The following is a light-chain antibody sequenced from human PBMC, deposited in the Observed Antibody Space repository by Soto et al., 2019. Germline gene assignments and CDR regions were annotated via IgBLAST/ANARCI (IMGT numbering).Light chain of an antibody. V-gene: IGKV3-20*01. J-gene: IGKJ2*01. Sequence: EIVLTQAPGTLSLSPGERATLSCRASQSVRNNYLAWYQHKPGQAPRLLIYGASGRATGIPDRFSGSGSGTDFTLTISRLEPEDFAVYYCPEYGSSPYTFGQGTKLEI. CDR2: GAS. CDR1: QSVRNNY. CDR3: PEYGSSPYT.